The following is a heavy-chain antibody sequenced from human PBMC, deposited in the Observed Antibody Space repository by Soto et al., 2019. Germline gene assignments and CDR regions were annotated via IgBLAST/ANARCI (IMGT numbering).Heavy chain of an antibody. CDR1: GYTFTSYG. CDR3: ARSDSRRYCSGGSCYNYYYYMDV. D-gene: IGHD2-15*01. Sequence: ASVKVSCKASGYTFTSYGISWVRQAPGQGLEWMGWISAYNGNTNYAQKLQGRVTMTTDTSTSTAYMELRSLRSDGTAVYYCARSDSRRYCSGGSCYNYYYYMDVWGKGTTVTVSS. V-gene: IGHV1-18*01. CDR2: ISAYNGNT. J-gene: IGHJ6*03.